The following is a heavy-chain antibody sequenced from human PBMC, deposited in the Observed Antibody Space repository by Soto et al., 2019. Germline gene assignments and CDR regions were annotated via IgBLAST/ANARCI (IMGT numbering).Heavy chain of an antibody. D-gene: IGHD3-10*01. J-gene: IGHJ6*04. CDR1: GGTFSSYA. V-gene: IGHV1-69*06. CDR2: IIPIFGTA. Sequence: SVKVSCKASGGTFSSYAISWVRQAPGQGLEWMGGIIPIFGTANYAQKFQGRVTITADKSTSTAYMELSSLRSEDTAVYYCARKSIGTMRGPSVGSYYYGMDVWGEGTTVIVSS. CDR3: ARKSIGTMRGPSVGSYYYGMDV.